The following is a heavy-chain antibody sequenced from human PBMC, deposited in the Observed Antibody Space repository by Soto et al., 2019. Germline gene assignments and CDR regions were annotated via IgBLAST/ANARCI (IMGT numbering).Heavy chain of an antibody. J-gene: IGHJ6*02. Sequence: LRLSCEASGFTFSSYAMSWVRQAPGKGLEWVSAVSGSGGTTYYANSVRGRFTISRDNSKNTQFLQMNSLTAEDTAVYYCAKSIAAAGYYYYYGMDVWGQGTTVTVSS. V-gene: IGHV3-23*01. CDR1: GFTFSSYA. CDR2: VSGSGGTT. CDR3: AKSIAAAGYYYYYGMDV. D-gene: IGHD6-13*01.